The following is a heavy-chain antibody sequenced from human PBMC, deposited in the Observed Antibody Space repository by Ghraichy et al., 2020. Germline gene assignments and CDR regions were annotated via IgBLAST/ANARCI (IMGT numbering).Heavy chain of an antibody. V-gene: IGHV4-59*08. D-gene: IGHD3-10*01. CDR3: ARQNYGSGSGSYYFDY. CDR1: GGSISSYY. CDR2: IYYSGST. Sequence: SETLSLTCTVSGGSISSYYWSWIRQPPGKGLEWIGYIYYSGSTNYNPSLKSRVTISVDTSKNQFSLKLSSVTAADTAVYYCARQNYGSGSGSYYFDYWGQGTLVTVSS. J-gene: IGHJ4*02.